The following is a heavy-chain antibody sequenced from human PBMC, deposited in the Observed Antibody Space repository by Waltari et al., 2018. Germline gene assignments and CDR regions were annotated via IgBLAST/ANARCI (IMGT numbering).Heavy chain of an antibody. D-gene: IGHD6-13*01. CDR1: GGVLSGYY. J-gene: IGHJ6*02. Sequence: QVQLQQWGAGLLKPSETLSLTCGVSGGVLSGYYWSWIRQSPGQGLGWIAEINHSRRTNYNPSLKSRVNLSVDTPKNQFSLKLSSVTAADTAVYYCARGVRRLAAAGTRAYYYGMDVWGQGTTVTVSS. V-gene: IGHV4-34*01. CDR2: INHSRRT. CDR3: ARGVRRLAAAGTRAYYYGMDV.